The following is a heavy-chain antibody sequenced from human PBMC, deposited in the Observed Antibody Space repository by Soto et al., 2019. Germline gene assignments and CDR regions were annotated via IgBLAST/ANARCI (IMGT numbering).Heavy chain of an antibody. Sequence: QVQLVESGGGVVQPGRSLRLSCAASGFTFSSYAMHWVRQAPGKGLEWVAVISYDGSNKYYADSVKGRFTISRDNSKNPLYLQMNSMRAEDTAVYYCARVVAAKAMDVWGQGTTVTVSS. V-gene: IGHV3-30-3*01. J-gene: IGHJ6*02. D-gene: IGHD6-13*01. CDR3: ARVVAAKAMDV. CDR2: ISYDGSNK. CDR1: GFTFSSYA.